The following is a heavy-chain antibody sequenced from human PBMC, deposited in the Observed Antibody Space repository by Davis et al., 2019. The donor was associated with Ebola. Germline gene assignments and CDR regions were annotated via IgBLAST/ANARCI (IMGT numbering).Heavy chain of an antibody. D-gene: IGHD3-3*01. V-gene: IGHV1-18*01. CDR1: GYTFTSYG. CDR3: AREEYDFWSGYDYYYYYMDV. J-gene: IGHJ6*03. CDR2: ISAYNGNT. Sequence: ASVTVSCKASGYTFTSYGISWVRQAPGQGLEWMGWISAYNGNTNYAQKLQGRVTMTTGTSTSTAYMELRSLRSDDTAVYYCAREEYDFWSGYDYYYYYMDVWGKGTTVTVSS.